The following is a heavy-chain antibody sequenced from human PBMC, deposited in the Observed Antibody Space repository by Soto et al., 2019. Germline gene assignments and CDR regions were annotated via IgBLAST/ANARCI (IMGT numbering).Heavy chain of an antibody. J-gene: IGHJ4*02. CDR3: ARVRIVGIAVA. CDR2: INNSGST. CDR1: GGSFSGYY. Sequence: SETLSLTCAVYGGSFSGYYWSCIRQPPWKGLEWIVEINNSGSTNYNPSLKSRVTISVDTSKNQFSLKLSSVTAADTAVYYCARVRIVGIAVAWRQGTPVTVSS. D-gene: IGHD6-19*01. V-gene: IGHV4-34*01.